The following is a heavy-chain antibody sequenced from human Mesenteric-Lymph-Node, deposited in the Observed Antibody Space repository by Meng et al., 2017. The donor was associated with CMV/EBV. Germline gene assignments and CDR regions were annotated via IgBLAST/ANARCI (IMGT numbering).Heavy chain of an antibody. CDR2: INPNSGGT. J-gene: IGHJ4*02. CDR1: GYSFTGYD. V-gene: IGHV1-2*06. CDR3: ARDITMVRGVPVDY. Sequence: SGYSFTGYDLHWVRQAPGQGLEWMGRINPNSGGTNYAQKFQGRVTMTRDTSISTGYMEVSRLRSDDTAVYYCARDITMVRGVPVDYWGQGTLVTVSS. D-gene: IGHD3-10*01.